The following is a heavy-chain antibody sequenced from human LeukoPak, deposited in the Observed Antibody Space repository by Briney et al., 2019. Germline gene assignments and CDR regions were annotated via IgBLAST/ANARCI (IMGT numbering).Heavy chain of an antibody. D-gene: IGHD2-8*01. Sequence: ASVKVSCKASGGTFSSYAISWVRQAPGHGLEWMGGIIPIFGTANYAQKFQGRVTITADESTSTAYMELSSLRSEDTAVYYCARDIRKELMVYAGWFDPWGQGTLVTVSS. V-gene: IGHV1-69*13. CDR3: ARDIRKELMVYAGWFDP. CDR1: GGTFSSYA. CDR2: IIPIFGTA. J-gene: IGHJ5*02.